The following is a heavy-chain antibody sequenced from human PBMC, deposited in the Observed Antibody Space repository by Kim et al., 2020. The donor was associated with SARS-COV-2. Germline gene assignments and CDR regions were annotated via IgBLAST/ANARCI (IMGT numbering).Heavy chain of an antibody. CDR3: ARDRRLRFPYYYYGMDV. CDR1: GYTFTSYY. D-gene: IGHD3-3*01. V-gene: IGHV1-46*01. CDR2: INPSGGST. Sequence: SVKVSCKASGYTFTSYYMHWVRQAPGQGLEWMGIINPSGGSTSYAQKFQGRVTMTRDTSTSTVYMELSSLRSEDTAVYYCARDRRLRFPYYYYGMDVWGQGTTVTVSS. J-gene: IGHJ6*02.